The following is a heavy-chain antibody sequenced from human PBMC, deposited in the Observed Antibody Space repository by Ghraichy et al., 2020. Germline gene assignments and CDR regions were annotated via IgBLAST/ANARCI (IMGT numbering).Heavy chain of an antibody. J-gene: IGHJ6*02. V-gene: IGHV3-53*01. D-gene: IGHD1-7*01. CDR2: IYSGGST. CDR1: GFTVSSNY. CDR3: AREPGTTNYYYGMDV. Sequence: GGSLRLSCAASGFTVSSNYMSWVRQAPGKGLEWVSVIYSGGSTYYADSVKGRFTISRDNSKNTLYLQMNSLRAEDTAVYYCAREPGTTNYYYGMDVWGQGTTVTVSS.